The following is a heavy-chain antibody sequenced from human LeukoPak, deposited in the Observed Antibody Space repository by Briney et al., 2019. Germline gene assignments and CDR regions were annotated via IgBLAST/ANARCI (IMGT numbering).Heavy chain of an antibody. V-gene: IGHV3-74*01. CDR2: INRDGSST. D-gene: IGHD5-18*01. CDR1: GFTFSSYE. CDR3: ARGGGYSYGSFDY. Sequence: GGSLRLSCEASGFTFSSYEMNWVRQAPGKGLVWVSRINRDGSSTSYADSVKGRFTISRDNAKNTLYLQMNSLRAEDTAVYYCARGGGYSYGSFDYWGQGTLVTVSS. J-gene: IGHJ4*02.